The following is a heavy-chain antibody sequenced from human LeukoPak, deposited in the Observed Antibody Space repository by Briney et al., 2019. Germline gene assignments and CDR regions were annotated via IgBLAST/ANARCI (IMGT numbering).Heavy chain of an antibody. CDR3: ARDGMRSFDP. CDR1: GGSISSYY. D-gene: IGHD1-26*01. Sequence: SETLSLTCTVSGGSISSYYWSWIRQPPGKGLEWIGCIYYSGSTNYNPSLKSRVTISVDTSKNQFSLKLSSVTAADTAVYYCARDGMRSFDPWGQGTLVTVSS. J-gene: IGHJ5*02. CDR2: IYYSGST. V-gene: IGHV4-59*01.